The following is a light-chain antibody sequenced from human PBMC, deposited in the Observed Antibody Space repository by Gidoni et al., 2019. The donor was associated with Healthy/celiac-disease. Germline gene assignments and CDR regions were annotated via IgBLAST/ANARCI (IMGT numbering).Light chain of an antibody. CDR2: KDS. V-gene: IGLV3-25*02. J-gene: IGLJ3*02. Sequence: SYELPQPPSVSVSPGQTARITCSGDALPKQYAYWYQQKPGQAPVLVIYKDSERPSGIPERFSGSSSGTTVTLTISGVQAEDEADYYCQSADSSDLWVFGGGTKLTVL. CDR1: ALPKQY. CDR3: QSADSSDLWV.